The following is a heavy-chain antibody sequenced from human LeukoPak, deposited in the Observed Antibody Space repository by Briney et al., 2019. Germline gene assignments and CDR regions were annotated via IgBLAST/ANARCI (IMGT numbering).Heavy chain of an antibody. CDR3: AKGPVDTAMVTRFDY. Sequence: PGGSLRLSCAASGFTFDDYAMHWVRQAPGKGLEWVSGISWNSGSIGYADSVKGRFTISRDNAKNSLYPQMNSLRAEDTALYYCAKGPVDTAMVTRFDYWGQGTLVTVSS. D-gene: IGHD5-18*01. CDR1: GFTFDDYA. V-gene: IGHV3-9*01. J-gene: IGHJ4*02. CDR2: ISWNSGSI.